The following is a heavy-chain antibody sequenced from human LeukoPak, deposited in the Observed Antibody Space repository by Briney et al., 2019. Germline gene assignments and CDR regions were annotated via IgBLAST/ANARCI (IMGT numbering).Heavy chain of an antibody. D-gene: IGHD3-16*01. V-gene: IGHV4-59*08. CDR3: ARLKMGAYFDL. J-gene: IGHJ2*01. CDR2: IFYTGDT. Sequence: SETLSLTCPVSAGSITTYYWSRIRQPPGKGLEWVGYIFYTGDTSFSPSLKSRVTISLDTSENQFSLKLSSVTAADTAVYYCARLKMGAYFDLWGRGTLVTVSS. CDR1: AGSITTYY.